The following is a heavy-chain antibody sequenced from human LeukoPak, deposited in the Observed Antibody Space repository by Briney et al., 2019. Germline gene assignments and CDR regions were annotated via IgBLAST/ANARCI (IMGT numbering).Heavy chain of an antibody. CDR2: ISGSGGST. CDR3: AKDRRITMVRGVIINY. CDR1: GFTFSSYA. Sequence: GGSLRLSCAASGFTFSSYAMSWVRQAPGKGLEWVSVISGSGGSTYYADSVKGRFTISRDNSKNTLYLQMNSLRAEDTAVYYCAKDRRITMVRGVIINYWGQGTLVTVSS. D-gene: IGHD3-10*01. J-gene: IGHJ4*02. V-gene: IGHV3-23*01.